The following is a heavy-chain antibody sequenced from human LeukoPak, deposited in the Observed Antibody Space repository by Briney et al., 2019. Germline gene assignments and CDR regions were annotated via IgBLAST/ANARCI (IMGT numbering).Heavy chain of an antibody. Sequence: ASVKVSCKASGYTFTSYDINWVRQAPGQGLEWMGWMNPNSGNTGYAQKFQGRVTMTRNTSISTAYMELSSLRSEDTAVYYCARHYGSGSYSYYYYYYGMDVWGQGTTVTVSS. CDR3: ARHYGSGSYSYYYYYYGMDV. CDR1: GYTFTSYD. D-gene: IGHD3-10*01. V-gene: IGHV1-8*01. CDR2: MNPNSGNT. J-gene: IGHJ6*02.